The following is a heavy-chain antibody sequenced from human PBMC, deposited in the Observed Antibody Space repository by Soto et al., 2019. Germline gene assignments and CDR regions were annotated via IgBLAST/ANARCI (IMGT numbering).Heavy chain of an antibody. J-gene: IGHJ4*02. CDR3: ARDPYTVFYFDY. CDR1: GGTFSSYA. Sequence: SVKVSCKASGGTFSSYAISWVRQAPGQGLEWMGGIIPIFGTANYAQKIQGRVTITADESTSTAYKELSSLISEDTAVYYCARDPYTVFYFDYWGQGTLVTVSS. CDR2: IIPIFGTA. V-gene: IGHV1-69*13. D-gene: IGHD2-2*02.